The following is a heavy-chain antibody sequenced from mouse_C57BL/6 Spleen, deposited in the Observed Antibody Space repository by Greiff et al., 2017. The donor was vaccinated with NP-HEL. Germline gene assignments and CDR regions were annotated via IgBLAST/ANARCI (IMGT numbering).Heavy chain of an antibody. D-gene: IGHD2-4*01. CDR1: GYTFTSYW. Sequence: VQLQQPGAELVRPGTSVKLSCKASGYTFTSYWMHWVKQRPGQGLEWIGVIDPSDSYTNYNQKFKGKATLTVDTSSSTAYMQLSSLTSEDSAVYYCARCDYDENYFDYWGQGTTLTVSS. J-gene: IGHJ2*01. CDR3: ARCDYDENYFDY. V-gene: IGHV1-59*01. CDR2: IDPSDSYT.